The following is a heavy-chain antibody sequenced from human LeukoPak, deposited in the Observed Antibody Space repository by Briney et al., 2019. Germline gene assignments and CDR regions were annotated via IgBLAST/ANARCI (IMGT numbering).Heavy chain of an antibody. CDR1: GFTFSSYG. CDR2: IWSNGINK. J-gene: IGHJ3*02. Sequence: GGSLRLSCAASGFTFSSYGMHWVRQAPGKGLEWVAVIWSNGINKYYADSVRGRFTISRDNSKNTLYLQMNSLRPEDTTIYYCVKESGPFGAFDIWGQGTMVTVSS. CDR3: VKESGPFGAFDI. V-gene: IGHV3-30*02. D-gene: IGHD3-10*01.